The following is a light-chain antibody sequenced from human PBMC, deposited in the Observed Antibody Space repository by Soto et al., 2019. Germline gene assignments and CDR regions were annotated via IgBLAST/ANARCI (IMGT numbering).Light chain of an antibody. J-gene: IGKJ1*01. Sequence: AIQMTQSPSSLSAFVGDRVTITCRASQDINKELGWYQQKPGKAPKLLIYAASSLQSGVPSRFSGSGSGTDFTLTISSLQPEDFASYYCLQDYNYPWTFGQGTKVEIK. CDR2: AAS. CDR3: LQDYNYPWT. CDR1: QDINKE. V-gene: IGKV1-6*01.